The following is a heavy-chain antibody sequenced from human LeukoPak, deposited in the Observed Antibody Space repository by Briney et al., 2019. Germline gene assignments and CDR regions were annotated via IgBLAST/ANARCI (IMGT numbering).Heavy chain of an antibody. V-gene: IGHV4-39*01. D-gene: IGHD5-24*01. CDR2: IYYSGST. J-gene: IGHJ6*03. CDR3: ARHNAGYNPHRYMDV. CDR1: GGSISSSSYY. Sequence: SETLSLTCTVSGGSISSSSYYWGWLRQPPGKGLEWIGSIYYSGSTYYNPSLKSRVTISVDTSKNHFSLKLSSVTAADTAVYYCARHNAGYNPHRYMDVWGKGTTVTVSS.